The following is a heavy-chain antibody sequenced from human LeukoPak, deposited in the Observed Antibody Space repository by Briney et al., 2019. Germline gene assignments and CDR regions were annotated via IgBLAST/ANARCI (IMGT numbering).Heavy chain of an antibody. J-gene: IGHJ4*02. Sequence: GASVKVSCKASGFTFTSYDINWVRQASGQGLEWMGWMNPNNGNTGYAQKFQGRVTMTTDTSTSTAYMELRSLRSDDTAVYYCARNYYDSSRLYYFDYWGQGTLVTVSS. CDR3: ARNYYDSSRLYYFDY. D-gene: IGHD3-22*01. CDR2: MNPNNGNT. V-gene: IGHV1-8*01. CDR1: GFTFTSYD.